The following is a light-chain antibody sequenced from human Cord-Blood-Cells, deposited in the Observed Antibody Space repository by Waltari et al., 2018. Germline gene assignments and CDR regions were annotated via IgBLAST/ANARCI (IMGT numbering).Light chain of an antibody. Sequence: QSALTQPASVSGSPGQSLTIPCTGTSSDVGRYNLVSWYPQHPGKAPKLMIYEVSKRPSGVSNRFSGSKSGNTASLTISGLQAEDEADYYCCSYAGSSTLVFGGGTKLTVL. CDR2: EVS. CDR1: SSDVGRYNL. J-gene: IGLJ2*01. V-gene: IGLV2-23*02. CDR3: CSYAGSSTLV.